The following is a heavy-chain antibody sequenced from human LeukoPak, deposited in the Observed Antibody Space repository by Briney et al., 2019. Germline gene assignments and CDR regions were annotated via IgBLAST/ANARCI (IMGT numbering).Heavy chain of an antibody. CDR2: ISSSGSTI. Sequence: GGSLRLSCAASGFTFSDYYMSWIRQAPGKGLEWVSYISSSGSTIYYADSVKGRFTISRDNAKNSLYLQMNSLRAEDTAVYYCARYDLSSSWTRTGLYFWGQGTLVTVSS. J-gene: IGHJ4*02. D-gene: IGHD6-13*01. V-gene: IGHV3-11*01. CDR3: ARYDLSSSWTRTGLYF. CDR1: GFTFSDYY.